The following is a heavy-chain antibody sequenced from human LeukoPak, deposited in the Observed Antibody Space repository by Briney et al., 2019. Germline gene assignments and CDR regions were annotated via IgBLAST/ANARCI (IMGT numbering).Heavy chain of an antibody. V-gene: IGHV5-51*01. D-gene: IGHD5-24*01. CDR1: GYDFTSYW. Sequence: GESLKISCKASGYDFTSYWIGWVRQVPGKGLEWMGIIWTGVSDTRYSPSFQGQVTISADKSINTAYLQWSSLMASDTAMYYCARHRGGYNELDLNYWGQGTLVTVSS. J-gene: IGHJ4*02. CDR3: ARHRGGYNELDLNY. CDR2: IWTGVSDT.